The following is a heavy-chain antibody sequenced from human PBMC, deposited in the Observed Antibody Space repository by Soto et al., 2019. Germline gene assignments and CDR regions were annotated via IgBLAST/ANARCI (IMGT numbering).Heavy chain of an antibody. CDR1: GGSISSYY. CDR3: ASLYFRGYSGYGPHGDYALFDY. V-gene: IGHV4-59*08. D-gene: IGHD5-12*01. J-gene: IGHJ4*02. Sequence: QVQLQESGPGLVKPSETLSLTCTVSGGSISSYYWSWIRQPPGKGLEWIGYIYYSGSTNYNPSLKSRVTISVDTSKNQFSLKLSSVTAADTAVYYCASLYFRGYSGYGPHGDYALFDYWGQGTLVTVSS. CDR2: IYYSGST.